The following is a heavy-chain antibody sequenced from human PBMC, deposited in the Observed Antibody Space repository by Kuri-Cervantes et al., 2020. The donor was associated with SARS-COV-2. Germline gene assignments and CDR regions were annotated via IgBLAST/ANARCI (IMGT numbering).Heavy chain of an antibody. Sequence: GGSLRLSCAASGFTFSNYDIHWVRQVPGKGLEWVSAITAAGAEFHAGSVRGRFTVSRENAKTSAYLQMSSLTADDTAVYYCAKEGIASYDPLDVWGLGTMVTVSS. CDR3: AKEGIASYDPLDV. CDR1: GFTFSNYD. J-gene: IGHJ3*01. CDR2: ITAAGAE. D-gene: IGHD6-13*01. V-gene: IGHV3-13*01.